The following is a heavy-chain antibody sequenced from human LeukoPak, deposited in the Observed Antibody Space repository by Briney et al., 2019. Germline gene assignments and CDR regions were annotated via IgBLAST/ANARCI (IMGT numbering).Heavy chain of an antibody. CDR3: ARGGFGVVNRYYFDY. D-gene: IGHD3-3*01. CDR2: ISAYNGNT. J-gene: IGHJ4*02. CDR1: GYTFTSYG. Sequence: ASVKVSCKASGYTFTSYGISWVRQAPGQGLEWMGWISAYNGNTNYAQKLQGRATMTTDTSTSTAYMELRSLRSDDTAVYYCARGGFGVVNRYYFDYWGQGTLVTVSS. V-gene: IGHV1-18*01.